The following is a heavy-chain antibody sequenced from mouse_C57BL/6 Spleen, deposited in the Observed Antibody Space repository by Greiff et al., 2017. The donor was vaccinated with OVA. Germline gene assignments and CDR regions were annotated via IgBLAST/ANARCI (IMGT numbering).Heavy chain of an antibody. Sequence: EVQLQQSVPELVKPGASVKISCKASGYTFTDYYMNWVKQSPGKSLEWIGDINPNNGGTSYNQKFKGKATLTVDKSSSTAYMELRSLTSEDSAVYYCARGSNYEGFAYWGQGTLVTVSA. V-gene: IGHV1-26*01. J-gene: IGHJ3*01. D-gene: IGHD2-5*01. CDR1: GYTFTDYY. CDR2: INPNNGGT. CDR3: ARGSNYEGFAY.